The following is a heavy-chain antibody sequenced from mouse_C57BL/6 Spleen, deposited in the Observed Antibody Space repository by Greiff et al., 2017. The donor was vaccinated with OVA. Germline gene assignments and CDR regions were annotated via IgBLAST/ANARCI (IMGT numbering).Heavy chain of an antibody. D-gene: IGHD1-1*01. CDR2: IYPGSGST. Sequence: QVQLQQPGAELVKPGASVKMSCKASGYTFTSYWITWVKQRPGQGLEWIGDIYPGSGSTNYNEKFKSKATLTVDTSSSTAYMQLSSLTSEDSAGDDCAGYGSRPRYWYFDVWGTGTTVTVSS. V-gene: IGHV1-55*01. J-gene: IGHJ1*03. CDR3: AGYGSRPRYWYFDV. CDR1: GYTFTSYW.